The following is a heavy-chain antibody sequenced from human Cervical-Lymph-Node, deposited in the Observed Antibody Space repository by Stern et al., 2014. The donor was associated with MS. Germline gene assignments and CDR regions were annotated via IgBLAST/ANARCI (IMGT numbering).Heavy chain of an antibody. Sequence: VQLVESGADVKKPGASVKVSCKASGYTFTAHNMHWLRPAPGQGLEWMGRINPKSGVTNYAKKFQARVTMTRATSISTVYMELSRLRSNDTAMYYCATRRGCSGGSCSSRSLDYWGQGTLVTVSS. J-gene: IGHJ4*02. D-gene: IGHD2-15*01. CDR1: GYTFTAHN. CDR3: ATRRGCSGGSCSSRSLDY. V-gene: IGHV1-2*06. CDR2: INPKSGVT.